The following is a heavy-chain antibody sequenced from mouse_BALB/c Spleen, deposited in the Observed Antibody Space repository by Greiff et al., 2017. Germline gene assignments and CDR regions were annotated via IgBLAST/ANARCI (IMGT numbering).Heavy chain of an antibody. CDR1: GYSITSDYA. CDR2: ISYSGST. CDR3: ARGYYDY. J-gene: IGHJ2*01. Sequence: EVQLQESGPGLVKPSQSLSLTCTVTGYSITSDYAWNWIRQFPGNKLEWMGYISYSGSTSYNPSLKSRISITRDTSTNQFFLQLNSVTTEDTATYYCARGYYDYWGQGTTLTVSS. V-gene: IGHV3-2*02.